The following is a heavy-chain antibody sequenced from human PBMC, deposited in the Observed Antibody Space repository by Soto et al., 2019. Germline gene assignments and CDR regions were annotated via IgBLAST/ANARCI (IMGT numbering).Heavy chain of an antibody. V-gene: IGHV1-46*01. D-gene: IGHD6-19*01. CDR1: GYTFTNYH. J-gene: IGHJ4*02. CDR2: INPNGGST. CDR3: ALPKNTLGWYNF. Sequence: QVQVVQSGAEVKKPGASVKVSCKTSGYTFTNYHVTWVRQAPGQGLEWMGAINPNGGSTTYAQHLQGRVTMTSDSSTSTVYMEMGSLRSDDSAVYYCALPKNTLGWYNFWGQGTLVTVS.